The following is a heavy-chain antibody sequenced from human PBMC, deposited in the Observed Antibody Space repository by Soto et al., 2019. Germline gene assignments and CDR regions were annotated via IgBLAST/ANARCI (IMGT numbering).Heavy chain of an antibody. V-gene: IGHV3-23*01. J-gene: IGHJ6*02. CDR3: AKDGLVGAAYYYYGMAC. CDR1: GFTFSSYA. D-gene: IGHD2-15*01. CDR2: ISGSGGST. Sequence: EVQLLESGGGLVQPGGSLRLSCAASGFTFSSYAMSWVRQAPGKGLEWVSAISGSGGSTYYADSVKGRFTISRDNSKNTLDPEMNSLRTEGPAVYYCAKDGLVGAAYYYYGMACWGQGTTVTVSS.